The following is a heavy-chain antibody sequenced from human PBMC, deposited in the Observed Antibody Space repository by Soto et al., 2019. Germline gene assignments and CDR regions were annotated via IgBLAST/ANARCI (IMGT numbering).Heavy chain of an antibody. J-gene: IGHJ4*02. Sequence: SVKVSCKASEGTFSSYAISWVRQAPGQGLEWMGGIIPIFGTANYAQKFQGRVTITADESTSTAYMELSSLRSEDTAVYYCARDHTYCGGDCYPYFDYWGQGTLVTVSS. V-gene: IGHV1-69*13. CDR2: IIPIFGTA. CDR1: EGTFSSYA. CDR3: ARDHTYCGGDCYPYFDY. D-gene: IGHD2-21*02.